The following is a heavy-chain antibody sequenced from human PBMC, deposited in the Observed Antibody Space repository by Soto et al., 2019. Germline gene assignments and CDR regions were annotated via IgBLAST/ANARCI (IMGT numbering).Heavy chain of an antibody. CDR2: TNPSGGST. J-gene: IGHJ6*02. D-gene: IGHD3-10*01. CDR3: ARSRPLPGSYYSPFDGMDV. CDR1: GYTFTSYY. Sequence: GXSAKGSFKASGYTFTSYYMHWGRQAPVQGLEWMGITNPSGGSTSYAQKFQGRVTMTRDTSTSTVYMELSSLRSEDTAVYYCARSRPLPGSYYSPFDGMDVWGQGTKVTVSS. V-gene: IGHV1-46*01.